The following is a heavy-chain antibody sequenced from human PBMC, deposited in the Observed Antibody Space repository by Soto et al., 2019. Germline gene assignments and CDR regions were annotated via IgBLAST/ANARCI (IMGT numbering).Heavy chain of an antibody. V-gene: IGHV4-39*01. J-gene: IGHJ5*02. D-gene: IGHD2-2*01. Sequence: QLQLQESGPGLVKPSETLSLTCTVSGGSISSSGYYWGWIRQPPGKGLEWIGSIYYSESIYYNPSLKIRVTISVDTSKIQLSMKLSTVTAAYTAVYYCARHEVPAAILCWCDPWGQGTLVTVSS. CDR3: ARHEVPAAILCWCDP. CDR1: GGSISSSGYY. CDR2: IYYSESI.